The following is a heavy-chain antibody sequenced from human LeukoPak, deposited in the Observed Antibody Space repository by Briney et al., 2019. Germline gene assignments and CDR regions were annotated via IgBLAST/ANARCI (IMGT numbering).Heavy chain of an antibody. CDR1: GVSFSGYY. D-gene: IGHD3-3*01. V-gene: IGHV4-34*01. CDR2: INHSGST. Sequence: PSETLSLTGAVYGVSFSGYYWSWIRQPPGKGLEWIGEINHSGSTNYNPSHKSRVTISVDTSKNQFSLKMSSVTAADTAVYYCARGYDFWSGYYMQDAFDIWGQGTMVTVSS. CDR3: ARGYDFWSGYYMQDAFDI. J-gene: IGHJ3*02.